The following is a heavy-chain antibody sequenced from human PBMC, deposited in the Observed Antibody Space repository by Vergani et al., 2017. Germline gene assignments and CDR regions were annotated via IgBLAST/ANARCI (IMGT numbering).Heavy chain of an antibody. CDR1: GYTFTAYY. CDR2: IIPILGIA. CDR3: ARIGPVAGKDY. D-gene: IGHD6-19*01. J-gene: IGHJ4*02. Sequence: QVQLVQSGAEVKKPGASVKVSCKASGYTFTAYYMHWVRQAPGQGLEWMGRIIPILGIANYAQKFQGRVTITADKSTSTAYMELSSLRSEDTAVYYCARIGPVAGKDYWGQGTLVTVSS. V-gene: IGHV1-69*09.